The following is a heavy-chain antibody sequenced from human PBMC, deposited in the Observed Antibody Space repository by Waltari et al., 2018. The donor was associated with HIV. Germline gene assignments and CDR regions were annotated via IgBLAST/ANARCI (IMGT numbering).Heavy chain of an antibody. CDR1: GFTFGDYA. CDR3: TRDSIRAYVGIDV. V-gene: IGHV3-49*03. Sequence: EVQLVESGGGLVQPGRSLRLSCTASGFTFGDYAMSWFRQAPGKGLERVGFIRSKAYGGTTEYAESVNGRFTISRGDYKSIAYLQMNSLKTEDTAVYYCTRDSIRAYVGIDVWGQGTTVTVAS. D-gene: IGHD2-2*01. J-gene: IGHJ6*02. CDR2: IRSKAYGGTT.